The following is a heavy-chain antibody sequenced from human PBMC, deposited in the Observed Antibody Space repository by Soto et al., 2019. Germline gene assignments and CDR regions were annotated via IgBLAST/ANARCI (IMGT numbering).Heavy chain of an antibody. CDR1: GFTFGDYA. D-gene: IGHD6-6*01. CDR3: TREVYSSSSFDY. J-gene: IGHJ4*02. CDR2: IRSKAYGGTT. V-gene: IGHV3-49*04. Sequence: GGSLRLSCTASGFTFGDYAMGGVRQAPGKGLEWVGFIRSKAYGGTTEYAASVKGRFTISRDDSKSIAYLQMNSLKTEDTAVYYCTREVYSSSSFDYWGQGTLVTVSS.